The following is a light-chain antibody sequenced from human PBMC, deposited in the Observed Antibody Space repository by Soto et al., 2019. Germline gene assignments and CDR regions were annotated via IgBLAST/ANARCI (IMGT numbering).Light chain of an antibody. CDR3: QQYYDWPLVT. J-gene: IGKJ4*01. V-gene: IGKV3-15*01. Sequence: MTQSPDTLSVSPGERVTFSGRASQSISTNLAWYQQKPGQAPRLLIYGASTRDTHIPDRFSGTGSETEFTLSVSSLQSEDFAIYYCQQYYDWPLVTFGGGTRVEI. CDR2: GAS. CDR1: QSISTN.